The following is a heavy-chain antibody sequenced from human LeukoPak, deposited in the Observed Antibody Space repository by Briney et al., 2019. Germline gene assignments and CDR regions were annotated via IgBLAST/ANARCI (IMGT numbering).Heavy chain of an antibody. Sequence: SGGSLRLSCAASGFTFSSYWMSWVRQAPGKGLEWVGNIKQDGSEKYYVDSVKGRFTISRDNAKNSLYLQMNSLRAKDTAVYYCARDAWKDRYFDYWGQGTLVTVSS. CDR1: GFTFSSYW. CDR2: IKQDGSEK. V-gene: IGHV3-7*01. J-gene: IGHJ4*02. D-gene: IGHD1-1*01. CDR3: ARDAWKDRYFDY.